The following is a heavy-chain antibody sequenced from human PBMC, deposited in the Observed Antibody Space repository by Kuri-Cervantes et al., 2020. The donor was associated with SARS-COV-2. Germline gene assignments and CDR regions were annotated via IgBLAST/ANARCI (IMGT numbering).Heavy chain of an antibody. D-gene: IGHD2-2*03. J-gene: IGHJ5*02. CDR3: ARVGYCFGTRCVTYFDP. Sequence: SETLSLTCTVSGGSTSSQSYYWGWIRQPPGKGLEWIGILHHSGNTHYNSSLMSRVTMSVDTFKNQFSLNLGSLTAADTAIYYCARVGYCFGTRCVTYFDPWGQGTLVTVSS. CDR2: LHHSGNT. CDR1: GGSTSSQSYY. V-gene: IGHV4-39*07.